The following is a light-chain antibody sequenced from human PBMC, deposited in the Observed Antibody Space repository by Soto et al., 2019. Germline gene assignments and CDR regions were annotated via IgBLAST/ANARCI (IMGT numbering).Light chain of an antibody. J-gene: IGLJ1*01. CDR2: EVG. Sequence: QSVRTQPASVSGSPGQAITISCTGTKNDIGVYDFVSWYQHHPGKAPRLFIYEVGQRPSGVPGRFSGSKSGNTASLTVSGLQAADEADYFCKSYAGSNTYVFGSGTKVTVL. V-gene: IGLV2-8*01. CDR3: KSYAGSNTYV. CDR1: KNDIGVYDF.